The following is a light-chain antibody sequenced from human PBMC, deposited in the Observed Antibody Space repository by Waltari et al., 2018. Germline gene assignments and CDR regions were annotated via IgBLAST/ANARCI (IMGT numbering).Light chain of an antibody. CDR3: SSYTSTTTRV. V-gene: IGLV2-14*01. Sequence: QSALTQSASVSGSPGQSITIPCTGTSSDVGGYDYVSWYQQHPGKAPKLIIYDVSNRPSGISNRFSGSKSGNTASLTISGLQAEDEADYYCSSYTSTTTRVFGGGTKLTVL. CDR2: DVS. J-gene: IGLJ3*02. CDR1: SSDVGGYDY.